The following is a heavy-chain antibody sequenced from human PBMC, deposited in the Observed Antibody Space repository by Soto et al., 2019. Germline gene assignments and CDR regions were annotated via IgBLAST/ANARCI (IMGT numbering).Heavy chain of an antibody. D-gene: IGHD2-8*01. Sequence: PGGSLRLSCAASGFTFSSYAMSWVRQAPGKGLEWVSAISGSGGSTYYADSVKGRFTISRDNSKNTLYLQMNSLRAEDTAVYYCAKDLEHCTNGVCYSENWGQGTLVTVSS. CDR1: GFTFSSYA. CDR2: ISGSGGST. V-gene: IGHV3-23*01. J-gene: IGHJ4*02. CDR3: AKDLEHCTNGVCYSEN.